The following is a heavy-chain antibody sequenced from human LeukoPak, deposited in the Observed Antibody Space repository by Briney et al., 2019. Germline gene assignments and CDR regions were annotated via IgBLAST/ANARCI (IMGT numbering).Heavy chain of an antibody. J-gene: IGHJ6*03. CDR1: GDSISSSKKY. CDR2: IYYSGNT. D-gene: IGHD5-12*01. CDR3: ARVVYSGYDFRGAMDV. V-gene: IGHV4-39*01. Sequence: SETLSLTCTVSGDSISSSKKYWGWVRQPPGKGLEWIGSIYYSGNTYYNPSLKSRVTISLDTSRSQFSLRLSSVTAADTADYYCARVVYSGYDFRGAMDVWGKGTTVTVSS.